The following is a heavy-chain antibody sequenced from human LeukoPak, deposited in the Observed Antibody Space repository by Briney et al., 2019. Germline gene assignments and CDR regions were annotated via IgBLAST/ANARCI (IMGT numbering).Heavy chain of an antibody. CDR3: ARVTDFWSGYYRGDAFDI. CDR2: ISSDGSST. D-gene: IGHD3-3*01. V-gene: IGHV3-74*01. Sequence: GGSLRLSCAASGFTFSSHWMHWVRQAPGKGLVWVTRISSDGSSTSFADSVKGRFTISRDNAKNTLYLQMNSLRAEDTAVYYCARVTDFWSGYYRGDAFDIWGQGTMVTVSS. CDR1: GFTFSSHW. J-gene: IGHJ3*02.